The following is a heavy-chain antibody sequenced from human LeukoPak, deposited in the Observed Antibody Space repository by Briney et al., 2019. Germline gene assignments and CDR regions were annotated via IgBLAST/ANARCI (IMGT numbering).Heavy chain of an antibody. CDR1: GYTCITYY. CDR2: INPGGGST. CDR3: ARDIPTNYDSSGNHNLYFDL. J-gene: IGHJ2*01. Sequence: ASVKVSCKASGYTCITYYMHWLRQAPGQGLEWMGIINPGGGSTSYAQKSQGRVTMTGDTSTSTVYMELSSLRPEDTAVYYCARDIPTNYDSSGNHNLYFDLGGRGTLVTVSS. V-gene: IGHV1-46*01. D-gene: IGHD3-22*01.